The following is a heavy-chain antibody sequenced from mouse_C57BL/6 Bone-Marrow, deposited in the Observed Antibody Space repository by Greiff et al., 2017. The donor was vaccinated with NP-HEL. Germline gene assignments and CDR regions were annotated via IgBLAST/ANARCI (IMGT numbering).Heavy chain of an antibody. J-gene: IGHJ1*03. CDR1: GFTFSNYW. CDR3: TDITTVVATREYFDV. Sequence: EVMLVESGGGFFPPGGSMKLSCVASGFTFSNYWMNCVRQSPQPVPSSVSPLRFQSHNYATHYAESVKGRFTISRDDSKSSVYLQMNNLRAEDTGIYYCTDITTVVATREYFDVWGTGTTVTVYS. CDR2: LRFQSHNYAT. V-gene: IGHV6-3*01. D-gene: IGHD1-1*01.